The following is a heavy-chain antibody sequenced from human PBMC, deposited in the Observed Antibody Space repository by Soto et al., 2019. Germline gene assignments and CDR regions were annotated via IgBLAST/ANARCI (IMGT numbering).Heavy chain of an antibody. J-gene: IGHJ6*02. V-gene: IGHV3-23*01. Sequence: SLRLSCAAXGFTFSSYAMSWVRQAPGKGLEWVSAISGSGGSTYYADSVKGRFTISRDNSKNTLYLQMNSLRAEDTAVYYCAKGGHYYYYGMDVWGQGTTVTSP. CDR3: AKGGHYYYYGMDV. CDR2: ISGSGGST. CDR1: GFTFSSYA.